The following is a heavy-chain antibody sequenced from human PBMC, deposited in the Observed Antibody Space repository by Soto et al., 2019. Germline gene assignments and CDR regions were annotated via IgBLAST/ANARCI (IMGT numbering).Heavy chain of an antibody. Sequence: SETLSLTCTVSGGSISSGGYYWSWIRQHPGKGLEWIGYIYYSGSTNYNPSLKSRVTISVDTSKNQFSLKLSSVTAADTAVYYCARSDVDTAMVTIFYFDYWGQGTLVTVSS. CDR3: ARSDVDTAMVTIFYFDY. CDR2: IYYSGST. V-gene: IGHV4-61*08. J-gene: IGHJ4*02. D-gene: IGHD5-18*01. CDR1: GGSISSGGYY.